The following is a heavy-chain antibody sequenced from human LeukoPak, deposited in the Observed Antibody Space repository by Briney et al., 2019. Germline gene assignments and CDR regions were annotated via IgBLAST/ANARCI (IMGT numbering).Heavy chain of an antibody. J-gene: IGHJ4*02. CDR1: GYTFTSYA. CDR3: ARGEFICTINTCYASALDS. D-gene: IGHD2-2*01. Sequence: ASVKVSCKASGYTFTSYAISWVRQAPGQGREWMGWIRAHNGDTNHAQQLQGRVTMTTDTSTRTAYRELRSLRSEDTAAYYCARGEFICTINTCYASALDSWGQGTLVTVSS. CDR2: IRAHNGDT. V-gene: IGHV1-18*01.